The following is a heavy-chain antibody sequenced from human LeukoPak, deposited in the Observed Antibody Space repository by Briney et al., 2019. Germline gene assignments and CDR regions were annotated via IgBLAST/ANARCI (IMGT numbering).Heavy chain of an antibody. Sequence: GGSLRLSCAASGFTFSSYAMHWVRQAPGKGLEWVAVIWYDGSNKYYADSVKGRFTISRDNSKNTLYLQMNSLRAEDTAVYYCAREWELLRSLDYWGQGTLVTVSS. V-gene: IGHV3-33*08. CDR3: AREWELLRSLDY. D-gene: IGHD1-26*01. CDR2: IWYDGSNK. CDR1: GFTFSSYA. J-gene: IGHJ4*02.